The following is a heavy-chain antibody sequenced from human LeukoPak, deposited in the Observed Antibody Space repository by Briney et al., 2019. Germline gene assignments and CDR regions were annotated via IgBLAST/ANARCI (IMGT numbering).Heavy chain of an antibody. CDR3: ATATQPRGYFLH. CDR1: GYTFTTYS. J-gene: IGHJ1*01. D-gene: IGHD2-2*01. Sequence: ASVKLFCKASGYTFTTYSLAWVRQAPGQSLEGMGWISVNNGSTNYAQSFQDRVTLTRDTSTNTAYLELRSLRSDDTAIIYCATATQPRGYFLHWGQGTLVTVSS. CDR2: ISVNNGST. V-gene: IGHV1-18*01.